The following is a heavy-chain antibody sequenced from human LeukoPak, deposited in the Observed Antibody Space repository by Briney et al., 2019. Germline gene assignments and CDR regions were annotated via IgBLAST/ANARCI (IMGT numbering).Heavy chain of an antibody. V-gene: IGHV3-30*02. J-gene: IGHJ4*02. D-gene: IGHD5-12*01. Sequence: PGGSLRLSCAASGFTFSTYGMHWVRQAPGKGLEWVAFIRYDGSNKYYADSVKGRFTISRDNSKNTLYFQMNSLRPEDTAVYYCAKVNKGGYDSFDYWGQGTLVTVSS. CDR1: GFTFSTYG. CDR2: IRYDGSNK. CDR3: AKVNKGGYDSFDY.